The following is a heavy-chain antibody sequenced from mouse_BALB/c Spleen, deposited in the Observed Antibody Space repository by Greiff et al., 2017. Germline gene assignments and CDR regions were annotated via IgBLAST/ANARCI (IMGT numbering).Heavy chain of an antibody. Sequence: DVKLQESGPGLVKPSQSLSLTCTVTGYSITSDYAWNWIRQFPGNKLEWMGYISYSGSTSYNPSLKSRISITRDTSKNQFFLQLNSVTTEDTATYYCARRGDYDVYYYAMDYWGQGTSVTASS. CDR2: ISYSGST. J-gene: IGHJ4*01. CDR1: GYSITSDYA. D-gene: IGHD2-4*01. V-gene: IGHV3-2*02. CDR3: ARRGDYDVYYYAMDY.